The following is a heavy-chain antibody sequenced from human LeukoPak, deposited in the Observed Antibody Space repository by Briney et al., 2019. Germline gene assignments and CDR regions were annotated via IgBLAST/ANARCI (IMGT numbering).Heavy chain of an antibody. D-gene: IGHD3-22*01. CDR2: ISAYNGNT. J-gene: IGHJ3*02. V-gene: IGHV1-18*01. CDR1: GYTFTSYG. CDR3: AREADHYDSSGYYPDAFDI. Sequence: ASVKVSCKASGYTFTSYGISWVRQAPGQGLEWMGWISAYNGNTNYAQKLQGRVTMTTDTSTSTAYMELRSLRSDDTAVYYCAREADHYDSSGYYPDAFDIWGQGTMVTVS.